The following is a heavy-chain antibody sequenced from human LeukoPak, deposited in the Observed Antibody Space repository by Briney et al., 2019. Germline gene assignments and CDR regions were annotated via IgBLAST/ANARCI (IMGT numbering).Heavy chain of an antibody. V-gene: IGHV5-51*01. CDR2: IYPGDSDT. CDR1: GSSFTNYW. Sequence: GAFLMICCKGSGSSFTNYWIGLVRQLGEERVELMGIIYPGDSDTRYSPSFQGQVTISADKSSSTAYLQWSSLKASDTAMYYCASNRGYTYGYYFVYWGQGTLVTVSS. CDR3: ASNRGYTYGYYFVY. D-gene: IGHD5-18*01. J-gene: IGHJ4*02.